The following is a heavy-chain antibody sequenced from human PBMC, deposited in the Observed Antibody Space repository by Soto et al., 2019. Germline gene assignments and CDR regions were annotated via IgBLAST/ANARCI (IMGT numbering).Heavy chain of an antibody. CDR2: ISAYNGNT. D-gene: IGHD6-13*01. Sequence: ASVKVSCKASGYTFTSYGISWVRQAPGQGLEWMGWISAYNGNTNYAQKLQGRATMTTDTSTSTAYMELRSLRSDDTAVYYCARDRAWENTGYSSSWFDYWGQGTLVTVSS. J-gene: IGHJ4*02. V-gene: IGHV1-18*04. CDR3: ARDRAWENTGYSSSWFDY. CDR1: GYTFTSYG.